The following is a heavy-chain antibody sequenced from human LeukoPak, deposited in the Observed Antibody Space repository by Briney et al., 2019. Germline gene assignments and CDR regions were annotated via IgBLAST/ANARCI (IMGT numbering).Heavy chain of an antibody. CDR2: INPNSGGT. CDR3: ARGKGYCSGGSCPTLFDP. CDR1: GYTFTGYY. D-gene: IGHD2-15*01. J-gene: IGHJ5*02. Sequence: AASVKVSCKASGYTFTGYYMHWVRQAPGQGLEWMGWINPNSGGTNYAQKFQGRVTMTRDTSISTAYMELSRLRSDDTAVYYCARGKGYCSGGSCPTLFDPWGQGTLVTVSS. V-gene: IGHV1-2*02.